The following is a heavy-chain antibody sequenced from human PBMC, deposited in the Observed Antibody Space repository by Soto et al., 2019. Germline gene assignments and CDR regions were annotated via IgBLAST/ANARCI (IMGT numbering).Heavy chain of an antibody. J-gene: IGHJ6*03. CDR3: ARILHYYYYCMDV. Sequence: SGPRLVNPTETLTLTCTVSGFSLSNARMGVSWIRQPPGKALEWLAHIFSNDEKSYSTSLKSRLTISKDTSKSQVVLTMTNMDPVDTATYYCARILHYYYYCMDVWGKGTTVTVAS. CDR2: IFSNDEK. V-gene: IGHV2-26*01. CDR1: GFSLSNARMG.